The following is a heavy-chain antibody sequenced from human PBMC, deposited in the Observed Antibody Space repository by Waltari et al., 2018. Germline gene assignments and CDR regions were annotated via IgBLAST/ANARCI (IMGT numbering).Heavy chain of an antibody. CDR3: ARVGTMIVVGYAFDI. Sequence: QVQLVQSGAEVKKPGASVKVSCKASGYTFTGYYMHWVRQAPGQGLEWMGWISAYNGNTNYAQKLQGRVTMTTDTSTSTAYMELRSLRSDDTAVYYCARVGTMIVVGYAFDIWGQGTMVTVSS. J-gene: IGHJ3*02. CDR2: ISAYNGNT. V-gene: IGHV1-18*04. CDR1: GYTFTGYY. D-gene: IGHD3-22*01.